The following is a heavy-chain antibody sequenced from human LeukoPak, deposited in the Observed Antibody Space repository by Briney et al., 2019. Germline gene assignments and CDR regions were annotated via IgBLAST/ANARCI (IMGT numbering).Heavy chain of an antibody. D-gene: IGHD6-6*01. V-gene: IGHV3-30*02. CDR1: GFTFSSHG. Sequence: GGSLRLSCAASGFTFSSHGMHWVRQAPGQGLEWVATIWYGGTKKFYADHVKGRFTISRDNSENMLYLQMSRLAGEDAGTYYCAKDKGPHISSSDFWGQGTVVTVSS. J-gene: IGHJ1*01. CDR3: AKDKGPHISSSDF. CDR2: IWYGGTKK.